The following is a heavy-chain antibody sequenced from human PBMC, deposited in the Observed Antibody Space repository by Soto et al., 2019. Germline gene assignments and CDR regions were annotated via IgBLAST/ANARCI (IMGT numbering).Heavy chain of an antibody. CDR2: IYYSGGT. J-gene: IGHJ4*02. V-gene: IGHV4-39*01. Sequence: LSLTCTVSGGSISSSSYYWGWIRQPPGKGLEWIGSIYYSGGTYYNPSLKSRVTISVDTSKNQFSLKLSSVTAADTAVYYCARQGLGFDYWGQGTLVTVSS. CDR3: ARQGLGFDY. D-gene: IGHD3-16*01. CDR1: GGSISSSSYY.